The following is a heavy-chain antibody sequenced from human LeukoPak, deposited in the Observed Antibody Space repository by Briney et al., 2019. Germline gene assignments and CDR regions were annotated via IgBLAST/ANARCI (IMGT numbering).Heavy chain of an antibody. CDR2: ISTSSTTI. J-gene: IGHJ4*02. CDR3: ARGSYSSSSYYFDY. V-gene: IGHV3-48*01. Sequence: GGSLRLSCAASGFTFSDYAMNWVRRTPGKGLEWVSYISTSSTTIYYADSVKGRFTISRDNSKNTLYLQMNSLRAEDTAVYYCARGSYSSSSYYFDYWGQGTLVTVSS. D-gene: IGHD6-6*01. CDR1: GFTFSDYA.